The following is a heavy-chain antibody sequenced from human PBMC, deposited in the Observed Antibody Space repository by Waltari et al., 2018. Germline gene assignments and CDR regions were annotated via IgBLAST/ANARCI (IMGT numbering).Heavy chain of an antibody. V-gene: IGHV3-21*01. J-gene: IGHJ4*02. D-gene: IGHD6-19*01. CDR1: GFTFSSYS. CDR2: ISSSSSYI. Sequence: EVQLVESGGGLVKPGGSLRLSCAASGFTFSSYSMNWVRQAPGKGLEWVSSISSSSSYIYYADSVEGRFTISRDNAKNSLYLQMNSLRAEDTAVYYCARPGGHSSGWYEGLQNWGQGTLVTVSS. CDR3: ARPGGHSSGWYEGLQN.